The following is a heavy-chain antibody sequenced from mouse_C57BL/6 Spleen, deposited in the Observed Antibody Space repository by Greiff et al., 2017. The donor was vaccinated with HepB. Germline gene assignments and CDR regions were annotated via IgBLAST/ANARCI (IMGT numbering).Heavy chain of an antibody. J-gene: IGHJ3*01. D-gene: IGHD2-1*01. CDR1: GYTFTDYN. CDR2: INPNNGGT. CDR3: AREGIYYGNYGGFAY. Sequence: EVQLQQSGPELVKPGASVKIPCKASGYTFTDYNMDWVKQSHGKSLEWIGDINPNNGGTIYNQKFKGKATLTVDKSSSTAYMELRSLTSEDTAVYYCAREGIYYGNYGGFAYWGQGTLVTVSA. V-gene: IGHV1-18*01.